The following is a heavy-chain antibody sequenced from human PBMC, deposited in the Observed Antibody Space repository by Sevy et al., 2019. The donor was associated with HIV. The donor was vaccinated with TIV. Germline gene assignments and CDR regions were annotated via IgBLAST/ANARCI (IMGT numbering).Heavy chain of an antibody. J-gene: IGHJ4*02. CDR1: GFTFSSYA. CDR3: AKDREGGYSGYDFDY. V-gene: IGHV3-23*01. D-gene: IGHD5-12*01. Sequence: GGSLRLSCAASGFTFSSYAMSWVRQAPGKGLEWVSAISGSGGSTYYADSVKGRFTISRDNSKNTLYLQMNSLRAEDTAVYYCAKDREGGYSGYDFDYWGQGTLVTVSS. CDR2: ISGSGGST.